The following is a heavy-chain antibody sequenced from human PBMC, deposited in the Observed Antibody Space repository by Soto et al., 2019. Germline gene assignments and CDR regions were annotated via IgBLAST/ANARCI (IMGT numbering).Heavy chain of an antibody. CDR1: DGSSRGFG. J-gene: IGHJ6*02. V-gene: IGHV4-59*01. CDR2: MYNTGST. Sequence: FVPMCLTCTVSDGSSRGFGWRRIRKTKRKGLEWIGYMYNTGSTIYNPSLKSRVTISVDTSKNQFSLKLNSVTAADTAVYYCARDLWGYCGTDCYPLDVWGQGTTVTVSS. D-gene: IGHD2-21*02. CDR3: ARDLWGYCGTDCYPLDV.